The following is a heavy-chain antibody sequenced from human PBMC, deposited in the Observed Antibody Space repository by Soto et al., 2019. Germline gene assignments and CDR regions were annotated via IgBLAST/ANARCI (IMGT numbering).Heavy chain of an antibody. Sequence: QVQVQESGPGLVKPSQTLSLKCSVSGGSIGRRDYYWSWIRQHPEKGLEWLGSIYYNGNTDYNPFLRGRPTMSLDTSMNEFSLKLTSVTAADTAVYYCARDKGGAALKGSGMDVWGQGTTVTVS. CDR1: GGSIGRRDYY. CDR3: ARDKGGAALKGSGMDV. J-gene: IGHJ6*02. V-gene: IGHV4-31*02. CDR2: IYYNGNT. D-gene: IGHD3-10*01.